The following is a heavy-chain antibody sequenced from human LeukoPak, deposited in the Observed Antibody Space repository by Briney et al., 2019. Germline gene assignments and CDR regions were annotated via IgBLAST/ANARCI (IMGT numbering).Heavy chain of an antibody. Sequence: GGSLRLSCAASGFTFSSYGMHWVRQAPGKGLEWVAVISYDGSNKYYADSVKGRFTISRDNSKNTLYLQMNSLRAEDTAVYYCAKFSRGGSGNLIHPRFDYWGQGTLVTVSS. CDR2: ISYDGSNK. CDR1: GFTFSSYG. J-gene: IGHJ4*02. V-gene: IGHV3-30*18. CDR3: AKFSRGGSGNLIHPRFDY. D-gene: IGHD3-10*01.